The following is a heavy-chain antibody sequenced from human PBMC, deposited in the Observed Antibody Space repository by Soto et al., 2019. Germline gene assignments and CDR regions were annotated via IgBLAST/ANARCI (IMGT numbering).Heavy chain of an antibody. CDR3: ARERYYDSSGYYNWFDP. D-gene: IGHD3-22*01. CDR2: ISSSSSTI. Sequence: GESLKISCAASGFTFSSYSMNWVRQAPGKGLEWVSYISSSSSTIYYADSVKGRFTISRDNAKNSLYLQMNSLRDEDTAVYYCARERYYDSSGYYNWFDPWGQGTLVTVSS. V-gene: IGHV3-48*02. CDR1: GFTFSSYS. J-gene: IGHJ5*02.